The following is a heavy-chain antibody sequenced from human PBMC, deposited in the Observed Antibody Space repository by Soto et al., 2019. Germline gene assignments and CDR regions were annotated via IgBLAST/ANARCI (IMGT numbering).Heavy chain of an antibody. CDR3: TAGKLYPSLDFDY. V-gene: IGHV3-49*04. CDR2: IRSKDYGGTT. Sequence: EVQLVESGGGLVQPGRSLRLSCTASGLTFGDYAMSWVRHAPGKGLGWVFFIRSKDYGGTTEYAASVKGRFTISRDDSKSIAYLQMNSLKTEDTAVYYCTAGKLYPSLDFDYWGQGTLVTVSS. D-gene: IGHD2-8*01. CDR1: GLTFGDYA. J-gene: IGHJ4*02.